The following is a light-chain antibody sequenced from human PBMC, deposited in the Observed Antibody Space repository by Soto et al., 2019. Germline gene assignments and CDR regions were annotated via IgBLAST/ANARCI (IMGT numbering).Light chain of an antibody. CDR2: TTS. J-gene: IGKJ3*01. CDR3: QQCGDSPLFS. Sequence: EIVLTQSPGTLSLSPGERATLSCTASQSVISSCLAWYQRKPGQAPRLLIHTTSIRATDIPDRFSGSGSGTDFTLTISRLEPDDFAVYYCQQCGDSPLFSFGPGTRVDI. CDR1: QSVISSC. V-gene: IGKV3-20*01.